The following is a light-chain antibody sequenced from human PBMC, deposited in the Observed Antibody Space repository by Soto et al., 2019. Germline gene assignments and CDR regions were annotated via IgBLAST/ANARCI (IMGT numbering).Light chain of an antibody. CDR2: AAS. J-gene: IGKJ5*01. CDR1: QSISSY. CDR3: QQSYITPPIT. V-gene: IGKV1-39*01. Sequence: DIQVTQSPSSLSASVGDRVTITCRASQSISSYLNWYQQKPGKAPKLLIYAASRLQSGVPSRFSGSGSGTDFTLTISSLQPEDFATYYCQQSYITPPITFGRGTRLEIK.